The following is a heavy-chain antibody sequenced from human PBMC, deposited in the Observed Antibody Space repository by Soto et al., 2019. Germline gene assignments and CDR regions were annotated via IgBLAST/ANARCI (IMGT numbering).Heavy chain of an antibody. V-gene: IGHV1-3*01. CDR3: ARVGYCSGTSCSVYYYYYGMDV. CDR2: INAGNGNT. D-gene: IGHD2-2*01. Sequence: GASVKVSCKASGYTFTSYAMHWVRQAPGQRLEWMGWINAGNGNTKYSQKFQGRVTITRDTSASTAYMELSSLRSEDTAVYYCARVGYCSGTSCSVYYYYYGMDVWGQGTTVTVSS. CDR1: GYTFTSYA. J-gene: IGHJ6*02.